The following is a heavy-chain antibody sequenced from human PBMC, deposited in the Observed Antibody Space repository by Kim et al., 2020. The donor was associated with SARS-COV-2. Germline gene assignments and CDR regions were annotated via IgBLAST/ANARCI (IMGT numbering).Heavy chain of an antibody. CDR1: GFTFSSYW. CDR2: INSDGSTT. V-gene: IGHV3-74*01. J-gene: IGHJ4*02. CDR3: IRGSGYIFGY. D-gene: IGHD5-18*01. Sequence: GGSLRLSCAASGFTFSSYWMHWVRQAPGKGPVWVSRINSDGSTTSYADSVKGRFTSSRDNAKNTLYLQMSSLRAEDTAVYYCIRGSGYIFGYWGQGTLVT.